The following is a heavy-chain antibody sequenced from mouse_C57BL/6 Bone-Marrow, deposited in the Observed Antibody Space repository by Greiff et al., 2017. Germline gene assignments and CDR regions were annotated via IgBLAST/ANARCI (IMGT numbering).Heavy chain of an antibody. CDR2: IHPNSGST. Sequence: QVQLQQPGAELVKPGASVKLSCKASGYTFTSYWMHWVKQRPGQGLEWIGMIHPNSGSTNYNEKFKSKATLTVDKSSSTAYMQLSSLTSEDSAVYYCEREGRWDGAMDYWGQGTAVTVSS. D-gene: IGHD4-1*01. CDR1: GYTFTSYW. V-gene: IGHV1-64*01. CDR3: EREGRWDGAMDY. J-gene: IGHJ4*01.